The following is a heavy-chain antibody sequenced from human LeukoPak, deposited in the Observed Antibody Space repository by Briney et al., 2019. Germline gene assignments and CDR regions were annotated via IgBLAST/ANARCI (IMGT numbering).Heavy chain of an antibody. V-gene: IGHV3-23*01. CDR1: GFTFHNNG. J-gene: IGHJ4*02. Sequence: PGGSLRLSCAASGFTFHNNGMSWVRQAPGKGLEWVSAISGSSRSTYHAESVKGRFTISRDNSKNTLYLQMNSLRAEDTAVYYCAREAGYCSGGSCSYFDYWGQGTLVTVSS. CDR2: ISGSSRST. CDR3: AREAGYCSGGSCSYFDY. D-gene: IGHD2-15*01.